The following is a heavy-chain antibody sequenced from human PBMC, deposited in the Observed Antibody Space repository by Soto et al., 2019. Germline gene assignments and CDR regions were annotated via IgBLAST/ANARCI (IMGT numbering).Heavy chain of an antibody. V-gene: IGHV4-4*02. CDR1: GGSISSSNW. J-gene: IGHJ4*02. Sequence: SETLSLTCAVSGGSISSSNWWSWVRQPPGKGLEWIREIYHSGSTNYNPSLKSRVTISVDKSKNQFSLKLSSVTAADTAVYYCSRVGYGDPSTYFDYWGQGTLVTVSS. D-gene: IGHD4-17*01. CDR3: SRVGYGDPSTYFDY. CDR2: IYHSGST.